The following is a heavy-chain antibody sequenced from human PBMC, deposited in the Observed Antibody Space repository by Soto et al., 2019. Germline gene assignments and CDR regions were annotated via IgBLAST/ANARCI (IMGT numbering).Heavy chain of an antibody. D-gene: IGHD6-19*01. Sequence: ASVKVSFKTSGYSFTGYYIHWVRQAPGQGLEWMGWINPKSGDTNYAQKFQGSVTMTRXXXXXXAXMXLXXXXSDXTAVFDCARAFSYSRGCHDFDYWGQGTLVTVSS. CDR3: ARAFSYSRGCHDFDY. V-gene: IGHV1-2*04. CDR2: INPKSGDT. CDR1: GYSFTGYY. J-gene: IGHJ4*02.